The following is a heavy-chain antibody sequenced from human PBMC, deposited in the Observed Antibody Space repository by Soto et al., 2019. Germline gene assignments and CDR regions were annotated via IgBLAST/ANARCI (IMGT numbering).Heavy chain of an antibody. CDR1: GFTFKNYA. J-gene: IGHJ4*02. CDR3: AKARLAGNFDY. CDR2: ISNTGGGT. Sequence: VGSLRLSCAASGFTFKNYAMNWVRKAPGMGLEWVATISNTGGGTYYADSVKGRFTISRDNSKNTLYLQMSSLRVEDTAVYYCAKARLAGNFDYWGQGTQVTLSS. V-gene: IGHV3-23*01.